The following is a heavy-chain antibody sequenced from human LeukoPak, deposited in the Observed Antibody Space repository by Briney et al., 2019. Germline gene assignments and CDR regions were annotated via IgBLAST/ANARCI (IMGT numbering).Heavy chain of an antibody. J-gene: IGHJ4*02. D-gene: IGHD6-13*01. CDR1: GGSFRGYY. Sequence: SETLSLACAVYGGSFRGYYWSWIRQSPGKGLEWIGEINHSGSTNYNPSLKSRVTISVDTSKNQFSLKLSSVTAADTAVYYCARVGGRRSSSYLASDYWGQGTLVTVSS. V-gene: IGHV4-34*01. CDR3: ARVGGRRSSSYLASDY. CDR2: INHSGST.